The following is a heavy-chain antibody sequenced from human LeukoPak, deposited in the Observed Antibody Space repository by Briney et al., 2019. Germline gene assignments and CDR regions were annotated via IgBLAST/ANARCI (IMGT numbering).Heavy chain of an antibody. V-gene: IGHV3-23*01. Sequence: PGGSMRLSSAASGFTFNNAWMNWDRQAPGKGLEWVSAISGSGGSTYYADSVKGRFTISRDNSKNTLYLQMNSLRAEDTAVYYCAIETAMVRELAFDIWGQGTMVTVSS. CDR2: ISGSGGST. CDR3: AIETAMVRELAFDI. D-gene: IGHD5-18*01. J-gene: IGHJ3*02. CDR1: GFTFNNAW.